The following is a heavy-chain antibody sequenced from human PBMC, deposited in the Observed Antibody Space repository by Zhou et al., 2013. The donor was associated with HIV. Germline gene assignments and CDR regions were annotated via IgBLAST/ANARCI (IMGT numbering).Heavy chain of an antibody. V-gene: IGHV1-69*05. Sequence: QVQLVQSGAEVKKPGSSVKVSCKASGGTFSSYAISWVRQAPGQGLEWMGGIIPIFGTANYAQKFQGRVTITTDESTSTAYMELSSLRSEDTAVYYCARAVTIFGVVYYMDVWGKGDHGSPSP. CDR1: GGTFSSYA. CDR2: IIPIFGTA. D-gene: IGHD3-3*01. J-gene: IGHJ6*03. CDR3: ARAVTIFGVVYYMDV.